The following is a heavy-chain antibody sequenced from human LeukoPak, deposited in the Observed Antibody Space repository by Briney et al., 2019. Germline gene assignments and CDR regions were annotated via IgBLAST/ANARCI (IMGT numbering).Heavy chain of an antibody. D-gene: IGHD1-26*01. V-gene: IGHV3-7*01. J-gene: IGHJ4*02. CDR2: INQDGSED. Sequence: GGSLRLSCAGSGFTFGSYWMTWVRQAPGKGLEWVANINQDGSEDNYVDSVKGRFTISRDNAKRSLNLQMYSLRAEDTAVYYCARDGIVGATVFDYWGQGTLVTVSS. CDR3: ARDGIVGATVFDY. CDR1: GFTFGSYW.